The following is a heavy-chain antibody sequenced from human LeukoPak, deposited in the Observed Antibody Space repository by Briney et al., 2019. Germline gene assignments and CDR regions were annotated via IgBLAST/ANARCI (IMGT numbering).Heavy chain of an antibody. D-gene: IGHD6-13*01. J-gene: IGHJ4*02. CDR3: AREEIPRRTGGTAAFDY. V-gene: IGHV6-1*01. CDR2: TYYRSKWYN. Sequence: SQTLSLSCAISGDSVSSNSAAWNWIRQSPSRGLEWLGRTYYRSKWYNDYAVSVKSRISINSGTSKNQFSLQLNSVTPEDTALYYCAREEIPRRTGGTAAFDYWGQGTLVTVSS. CDR1: GDSVSSNSAA.